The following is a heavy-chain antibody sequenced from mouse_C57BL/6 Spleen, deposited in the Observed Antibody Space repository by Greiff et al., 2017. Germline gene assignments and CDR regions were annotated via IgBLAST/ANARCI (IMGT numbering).Heavy chain of an antibody. CDR2: ISSGNITI. V-gene: IGHV5-17*01. Sequence: DVKLLESGGGLVKPGGSLKLSCAASGFTFSDYGMHWVRQAPEKVLEWVAYISSGNITIYYADTVKGRFPISRDNAKNTLFLQMTSLRAEDTAMYWCARRGVAYAMDYWGQGTSVTVSS. J-gene: IGHJ4*01. CDR1: GFTFSDYG. CDR3: ARRGVAYAMDY.